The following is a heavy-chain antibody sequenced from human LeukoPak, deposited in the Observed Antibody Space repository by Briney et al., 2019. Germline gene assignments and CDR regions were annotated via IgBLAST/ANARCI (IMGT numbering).Heavy chain of an antibody. CDR3: ARANSSGWYKGLNFDY. Sequence: PGGSLRLSCAASGFTFSSYAMHWVRQAPGKGLEWVAVISYDGSNKYYADSVKGRFTISRDNSKNTLYLQMNSLRAEDTAVYYCARANSSGWYKGLNFDYWGRGTLVTVSS. D-gene: IGHD6-19*01. J-gene: IGHJ4*02. V-gene: IGHV3-30-3*01. CDR2: ISYDGSNK. CDR1: GFTFSSYA.